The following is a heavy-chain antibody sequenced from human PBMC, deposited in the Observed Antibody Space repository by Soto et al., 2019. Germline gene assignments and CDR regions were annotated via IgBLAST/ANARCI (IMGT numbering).Heavy chain of an antibody. CDR3: ARDKGRLGPAASNYYYYYGMDV. CDR1: GFTFSSYA. D-gene: IGHD2-2*01. V-gene: IGHV3-30-3*01. Sequence: GGSLRLSCAASGFTFSSYAMHWVRQAPGKGLEWVAVISYDGSNKYYADSVKGRFTISRDNSKNTLYLQMNSLRAEDTAVYYCARDKGRLGPAASNYYYYYGMDVWGQGTTVTVSS. CDR2: ISYDGSNK. J-gene: IGHJ6*02.